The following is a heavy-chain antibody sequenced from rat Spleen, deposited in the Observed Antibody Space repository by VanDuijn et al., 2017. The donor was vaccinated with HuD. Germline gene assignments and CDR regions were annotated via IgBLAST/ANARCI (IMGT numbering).Heavy chain of an antibody. V-gene: IGHV5-25*01. Sequence: EVQLVESGGGLVQPGKSLKLSCAASGFTFSDYYMAWVRQAPTKGLEWVASLSTGHSSTYYRDSVKGRFTISRDNTKSTLSLQMDSLRSEDTATYYCARRHYGYTDYFDYWGQGVMVPVSS. D-gene: IGHD1-11*01. CDR3: ARRHYGYTDYFDY. J-gene: IGHJ2*01. CDR1: GFTFSDYY. CDR2: LSTGHSST.